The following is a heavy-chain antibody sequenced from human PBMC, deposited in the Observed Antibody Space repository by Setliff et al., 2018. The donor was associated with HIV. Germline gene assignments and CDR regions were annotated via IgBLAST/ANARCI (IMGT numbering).Heavy chain of an antibody. Sequence: SETLSLTCTVARGSTSSSSYYWGWIRQPPGMGLEWIASIYHNGNTYYNPSLKSRVTMSVDTSKNQFSLKLSSVTAADTAVYYCATSLITVPPDAFDIWGQGTMVNVSS. CDR3: ATSLITVPPDAFDI. CDR1: RGSTSSSSYY. V-gene: IGHV4-39*07. D-gene: IGHD4-4*01. CDR2: IYHNGNT. J-gene: IGHJ3*02.